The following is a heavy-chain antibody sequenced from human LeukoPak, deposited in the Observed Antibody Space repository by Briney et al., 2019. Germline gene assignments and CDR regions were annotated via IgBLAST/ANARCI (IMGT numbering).Heavy chain of an antibody. Sequence: SETLSLTCAVYGGSFSGYYWSWIRQPPGKGLGWIGDINHSGSTNYNPSLKSRVTISLDTSKNQFSLKLSSVTAADTAVYYCARRSRLHIVDAATAVAYWGQGTLVTVSS. CDR1: GGSFSGYY. CDR3: ARRSRLHIVDAATAVAY. D-gene: IGHD2-15*01. CDR2: INHSGST. J-gene: IGHJ4*02. V-gene: IGHV4-34*01.